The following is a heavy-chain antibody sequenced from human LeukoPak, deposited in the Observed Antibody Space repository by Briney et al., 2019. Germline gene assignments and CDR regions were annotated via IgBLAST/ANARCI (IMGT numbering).Heavy chain of an antibody. CDR2: ISGSGGST. V-gene: IGHV3-23*01. CDR1: GFTFSSYA. Sequence: GGSLRLSCAASGFTFSSYAMNWVHQAPGKGLEWVSAISGSGGSTYYADSVKGRFTISRDNSKNTLYLQMNSLRAEDTAVYYCAINPGIAAASWFDPWGQGTLVTVSS. J-gene: IGHJ5*02. CDR3: AINPGIAAASWFDP. D-gene: IGHD6-13*01.